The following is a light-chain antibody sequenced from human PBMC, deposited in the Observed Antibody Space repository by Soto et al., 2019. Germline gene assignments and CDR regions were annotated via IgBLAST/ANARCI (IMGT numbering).Light chain of an antibody. CDR3: SSYAGSRTWV. CDR1: SRDVGGYNY. Sequence: QSAPTQHRSASGYPGQSATISCTRTSRDVGGYNYVSWYQQYPGKAPKLMIYEVSKRPSGVPDRFSGSKSGNTASLTVSGLQAEDEADYYCSSYAGSRTWVFGGGTKLTV. CDR2: EVS. V-gene: IGLV2-8*01. J-gene: IGLJ2*01.